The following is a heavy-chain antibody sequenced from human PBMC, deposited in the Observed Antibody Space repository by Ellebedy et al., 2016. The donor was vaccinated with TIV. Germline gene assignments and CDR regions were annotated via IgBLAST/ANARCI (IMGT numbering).Heavy chain of an antibody. CDR2: IESSGTYI. Sequence: GESLKISCAASGFTFSSFGMNWVRQAPGKGLEWVSSIESSGTYIYYADSVKGRFTISRDNAKNSLFLQMNNLRTEDTAVYFCARHTTMAYLFDYWGQGALVTVSS. CDR1: GFTFSSFG. D-gene: IGHD1-1*01. CDR3: ARHTTMAYLFDY. V-gene: IGHV3-21*04. J-gene: IGHJ4*02.